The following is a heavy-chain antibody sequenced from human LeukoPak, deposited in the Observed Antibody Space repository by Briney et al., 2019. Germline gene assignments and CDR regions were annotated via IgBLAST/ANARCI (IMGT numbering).Heavy chain of an antibody. CDR2: IYSSGSI. J-gene: IGHJ4*02. CDR3: ASTRDGYNFADY. V-gene: IGHV4-59*08. D-gene: IGHD5-24*01. CDR1: GGSISSYY. Sequence: SETLSLTCTVSGGSISSYYWSWIRQPPGKGLEWIGYIYSSGSITYNPSLESRVTISVDTSKNQFSLKLSSVTAADTAVYYCASTRDGYNFADYWGQGTLVTVSS.